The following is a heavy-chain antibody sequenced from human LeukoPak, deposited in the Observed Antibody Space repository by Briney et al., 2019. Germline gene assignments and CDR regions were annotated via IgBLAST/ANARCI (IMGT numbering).Heavy chain of an antibody. D-gene: IGHD5-18*01. CDR1: GFTFSSYS. J-gene: IGHJ4*02. CDR3: ARHVDTAMVTPAFDY. CDR2: ISSSSSTI. Sequence: GGSLRLSCAASGFTFSSYSMNWVRQAPGKGLEWVSYISSSSSTIYYADSVKGRFTISRDNAKNSLYLQMNSLRAEDTAVYYCARHVDTAMVTPAFDYWGQGTLVTVSS. V-gene: IGHV3-48*01.